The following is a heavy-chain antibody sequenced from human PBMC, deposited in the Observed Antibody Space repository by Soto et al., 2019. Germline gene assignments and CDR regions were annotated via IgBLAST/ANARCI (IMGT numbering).Heavy chain of an antibody. Sequence: QVQLVESGGGVVQPGRSLRLSCAASGFTFSSYGMHWVRQAPGKGLEWVAVIWYDGSNKYYAASVKGRFTIYRDHSKNTLYRQMNSLRAEDTAVYYCARDCAGYSSGWYQRGGFDYWGQGTLVTVSS. V-gene: IGHV3-33*01. D-gene: IGHD6-19*01. J-gene: IGHJ4*02. CDR1: GFTFSSYG. CDR3: ARDCAGYSSGWYQRGGFDY. CDR2: IWYDGSNK.